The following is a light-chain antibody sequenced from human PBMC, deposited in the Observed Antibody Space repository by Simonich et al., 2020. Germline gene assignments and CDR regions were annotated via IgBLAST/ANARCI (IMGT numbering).Light chain of an antibody. CDR3: QQYYSTPLT. CDR2: WAS. CDR1: QSVLYISNNKNY. Sequence: DIVMTQSPDSLAVSLGERATINSKSSQSVLYISNNKNYLAWYQQKPGQPPKLLIYWASTRESGVPDRFSGSGSGTDFTLTISSLQAEDVPVYYCQQYYSTPLTFGQGTKVEIK. V-gene: IGKV4-1*01. J-gene: IGKJ1*01.